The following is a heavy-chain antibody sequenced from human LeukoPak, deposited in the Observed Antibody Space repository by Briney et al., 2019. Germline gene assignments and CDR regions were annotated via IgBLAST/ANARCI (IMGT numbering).Heavy chain of an antibody. CDR1: GYTFTGYY. J-gene: IGHJ4*02. D-gene: IGHD2-2*02. CDR2: IDPASGGT. V-gene: IGHV1-2*02. Sequence: ASVKVSCKTSGYTFTGYYLHWVRQAPGQRPEWMGRIDPASGGTHYGQKFQGRVTVTRDTSIATVYMELSGLTSDDTAVYYCARVPGPYTTSRFDFWGQGTLVTVSS. CDR3: ARVPGPYTTSRFDF.